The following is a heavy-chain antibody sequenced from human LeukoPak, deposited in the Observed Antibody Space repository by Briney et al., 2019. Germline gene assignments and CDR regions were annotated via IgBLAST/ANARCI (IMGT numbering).Heavy chain of an antibody. V-gene: IGHV1-18*01. D-gene: IGHD4-17*01. J-gene: IGHJ4*02. CDR1: GYTFSSYG. Sequence: SVEVSCKASGYTFSSYGISWVRQAPGQGLKWMGWINAYNGNTNYAQKVQDRVTMTTDTSTSTAFMELRSLRNDDTAVYYCARRSMTTALSHFDYWGQGTLVTVSS. CDR2: INAYNGNT. CDR3: ARRSMTTALSHFDY.